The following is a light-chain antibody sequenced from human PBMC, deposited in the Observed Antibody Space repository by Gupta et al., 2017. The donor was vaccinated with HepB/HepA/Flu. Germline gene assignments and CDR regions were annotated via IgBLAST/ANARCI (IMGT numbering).Light chain of an antibody. CDR3: QQYDSYPAT. Sequence: AIRTTQSPSSFSASTGDRVTITCRASQGISSYLAWYQQKPGKAPKLLIYAASTLQSGVPSRFSGSGSGTDFTLTISCLQSEDFATYYCQQYDSYPATFGGGTKVEIK. CDR2: AAS. CDR1: QGISSY. V-gene: IGKV1-8*01. J-gene: IGKJ4*01.